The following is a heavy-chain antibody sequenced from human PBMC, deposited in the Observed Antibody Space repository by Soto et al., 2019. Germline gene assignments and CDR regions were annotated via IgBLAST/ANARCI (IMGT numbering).Heavy chain of an antibody. CDR1: GFTFNYYS. CDR2: VTSDTRTI. Sequence: PGVSLRLSCAGSGFTFNYYSMNWVRQAPGKGLEWVSFVTSDTRTIIYADSVRGRFTISRDNTKNSLYLQMNSLRDDDTAVYYCARVRGTALVTSYLDYWGQGTLVTVSS. D-gene: IGHD6-13*01. J-gene: IGHJ4*02. CDR3: ARVRGTALVTSYLDY. V-gene: IGHV3-48*02.